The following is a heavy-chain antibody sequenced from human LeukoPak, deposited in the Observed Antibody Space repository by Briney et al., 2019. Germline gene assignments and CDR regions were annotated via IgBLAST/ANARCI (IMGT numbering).Heavy chain of an antibody. CDR1: GFTFSSYW. J-gene: IGHJ3*01. D-gene: IGHD2/OR15-2a*01. Sequence: GGSLRLSCAASGFTFSSYWMSWVGQAPGKGLEWVANIKQDGSEKYYVDSVKGRFTISRDNAEKSLYLQLNNLTLEDTAVYYCVRSDRETFAFDVWGQGAMVTVSS. CDR3: VRSDRETFAFDV. CDR2: IKQDGSEK. V-gene: IGHV3-7*01.